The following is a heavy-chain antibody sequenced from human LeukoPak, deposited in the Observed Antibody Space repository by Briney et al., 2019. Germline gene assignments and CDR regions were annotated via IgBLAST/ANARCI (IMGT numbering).Heavy chain of an antibody. CDR1: GGSFSGYY. CDR3: TARRDGYSQFDY. J-gene: IGHJ4*02. CDR2: INHSGST. Sequence: ASETLSLTCAVYGGSFSGYYWSWIRQPPGKGLEWIGEINHSGSTNYSPSLKSRVTISVDTSKNQFSLKLSSVTAADTAVYYCTARRDGYSQFDYWGQGILVTV. V-gene: IGHV4-34*01. D-gene: IGHD5-24*01.